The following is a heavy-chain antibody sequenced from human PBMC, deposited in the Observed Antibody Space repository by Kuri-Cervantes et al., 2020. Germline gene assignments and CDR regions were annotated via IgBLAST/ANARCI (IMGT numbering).Heavy chain of an antibody. CDR2: IYYSGST. CDR3: ARFSGYASD. D-gene: IGHD5-12*01. J-gene: IGHJ4*02. V-gene: IGHV4-28*01. Sequence: LRLSCAVSGYSISSGNWWGWLRQTPGKRLEWIAYIYYSGSTYYNPPLKSRVTMSVDTSKSQFSLKLSSVTAVDTAVYYCARFSGYASDWGQGTLVTVSS. CDR1: GYSISSGNW.